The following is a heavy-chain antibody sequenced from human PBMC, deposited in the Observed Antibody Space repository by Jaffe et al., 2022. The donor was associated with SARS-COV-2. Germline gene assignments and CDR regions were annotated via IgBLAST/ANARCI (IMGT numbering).Heavy chain of an antibody. CDR1: GFTFSSYA. CDR3: AREGSTRDHAFDI. Sequence: QVQLVESGGGVVQPGRSLRLSCAASGFTFSSYAMHWVRQAPGKGLEWVAVISYDGSNKYYADSVKGRFTISRDNSKNTLYLQMNSLRAEDTAVYYCAREGSTRDHAFDIWGQGTMVTVSS. J-gene: IGHJ3*02. CDR2: ISYDGSNK. V-gene: IGHV3-30-3*01.